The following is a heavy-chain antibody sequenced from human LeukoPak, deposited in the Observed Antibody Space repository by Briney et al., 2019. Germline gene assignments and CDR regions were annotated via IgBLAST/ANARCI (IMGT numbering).Heavy chain of an antibody. J-gene: IGHJ3*02. CDR1: GFTFSSYW. D-gene: IGHD3-3*01. CDR2: IKQDGSEK. Sequence: PGGSLRLSCAASGFTFSSYWMSWVRQAPGKGLEWVANIKQDGSEKYYVDSVKGRFTISRDNAKNSLYLQMNSLRAEDTAVYYCARDRGGFLEWLNLHDAFDIWGQGTMVTVSS. CDR3: ARDRGGFLEWLNLHDAFDI. V-gene: IGHV3-7*01.